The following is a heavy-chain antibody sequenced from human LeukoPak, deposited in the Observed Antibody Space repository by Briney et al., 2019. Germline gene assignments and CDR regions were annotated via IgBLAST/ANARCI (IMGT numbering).Heavy chain of an antibody. CDR3: VREASTYYYDSSGYYRQTEALDI. CDR2: VYYSGRT. Sequence: SETLSLTCTVSGGSVSSDSHYWSWIRQPPGKGLEWIGYVYYSGRTKYNPSLKSRVTISIDTSKNQFSLKLSSVSAADTAVYFCVREASTYYYDSSGYYRQTEALDIWGQGTVVTVS. CDR1: GGSVSSDSHY. J-gene: IGHJ3*02. V-gene: IGHV4-61*01. D-gene: IGHD3-22*01.